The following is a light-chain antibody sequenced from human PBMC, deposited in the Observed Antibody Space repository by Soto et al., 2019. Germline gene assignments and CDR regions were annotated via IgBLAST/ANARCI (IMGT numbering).Light chain of an antibody. CDR3: SLSFGGTVV. Sequence: QAVVTQEPSMTVSPGGTVTLTCGSSTGGVTRGHWPYWFQQKAGQAPRTLISDATNKHSWTPARFSGSLLGGKAALTLSGAQPEDEADYSCSLSFGGTVVFGGGTQLTFL. V-gene: IGLV7-46*01. CDR1: TGGVTRGHW. CDR2: DAT. J-gene: IGLJ2*01.